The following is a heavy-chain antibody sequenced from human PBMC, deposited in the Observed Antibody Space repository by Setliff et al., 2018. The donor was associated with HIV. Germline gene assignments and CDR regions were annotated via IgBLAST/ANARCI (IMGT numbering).Heavy chain of an antibody. D-gene: IGHD3-16*01. CDR1: GYMFIAYA. CDR3: ARDYVWGRRAFDI. J-gene: IGHJ3*02. Sequence: GASVKVSCKTSGYMFIAYAMGWVRQGPGKGLEWVSTIGAAGHPTHYAESVKGRFTISKDNSQNALYLQMNSLRAEDTAVYYCARDYVWGRRAFDIWGPGTMVTVSS. CDR2: IGAAGHPT. V-gene: IGHV3-23*01.